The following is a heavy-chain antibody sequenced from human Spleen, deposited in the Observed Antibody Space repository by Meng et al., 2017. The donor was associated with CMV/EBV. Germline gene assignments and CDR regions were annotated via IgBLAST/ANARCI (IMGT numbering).Heavy chain of an antibody. CDR2: ISSSGSTI. D-gene: IGHD1-26*01. Sequence: GGSLRLSCAASGFTFSNNAMHWVRQAPGKGLEWVSYISSSGSTIYYADSVKGRFTISRDNAKNSLYLQMNSLRAEDTAVYYCARQIVGATSDAFDIWGQGTMVTVSS. CDR3: ARQIVGATSDAFDI. V-gene: IGHV3-48*03. J-gene: IGHJ3*02. CDR1: GFTFSNNA.